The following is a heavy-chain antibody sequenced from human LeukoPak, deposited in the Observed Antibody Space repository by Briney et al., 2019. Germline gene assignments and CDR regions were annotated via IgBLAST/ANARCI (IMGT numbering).Heavy chain of an antibody. CDR3: ARDACGGDCYSGHYFDY. J-gene: IGHJ4*02. CDR1: GGSISSYY. D-gene: IGHD2-21*02. V-gene: IGHV4-4*07. CDR2: IYTSGST. Sequence: PSETLSLTCTVSGGSISSYYWSWIRQPAGKGLEWIGRIYTSGSTNYNPSLKSRVTMSVDTSKNQFSLKLSSVTAADTAVYYCARDACGGDCYSGHYFDYWGQGTLVTVSS.